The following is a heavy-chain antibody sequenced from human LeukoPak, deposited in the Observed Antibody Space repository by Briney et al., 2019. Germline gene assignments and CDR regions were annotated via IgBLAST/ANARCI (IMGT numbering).Heavy chain of an antibody. Sequence: ASVKVSCKASGGTFSSYAISWVRQAPGQGLEWMGGIIPIFGTANYAQKFQGRVTITTDESTSTAYMELSSLRSEDTAVYYCARDRRNYYESSGYYSYNWFDPWGQGTLVTVSS. CDR2: IIPIFGTA. V-gene: IGHV1-69*05. D-gene: IGHD3-22*01. CDR3: ARDRRNYYESSGYYSYNWFDP. CDR1: GGTFSSYA. J-gene: IGHJ5*02.